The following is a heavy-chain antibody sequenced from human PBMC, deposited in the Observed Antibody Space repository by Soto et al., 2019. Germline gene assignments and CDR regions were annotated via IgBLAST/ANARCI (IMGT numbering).Heavy chain of an antibody. D-gene: IGHD7-27*01. CDR3: ARDPKTSGGQHWAFNYFDS. J-gene: IGHJ4*02. CDR1: GFSFSISP. Sequence: GGSLRLSCAASGFSFSISPMHWVRQAPGKGPEWVALISYDGTNKFYADSVKGRFTISRDNSKSTLYLQVDSLRPEDAAVYYCARDPKTSGGQHWAFNYFDSWGPGTMVTVYS. V-gene: IGHV3-30-3*01. CDR2: ISYDGTNK.